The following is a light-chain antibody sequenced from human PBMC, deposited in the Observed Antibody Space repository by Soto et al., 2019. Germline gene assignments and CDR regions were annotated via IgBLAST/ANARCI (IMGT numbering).Light chain of an antibody. CDR2: GAS. CDR1: QSVSSSY. CDR3: QQYGSSPPT. J-gene: IGKJ1*01. V-gene: IGKV3-20*01. Sequence: EIVLTQSPGTLSLSPGERATLSCRASQSVSSSYLAWYQQKTGQAPRLLIYGASSRATGIPDRFSGSGSGTDFTLTISRLEPEDFAVYYCQQYGSSPPTFGQGPKVEIK.